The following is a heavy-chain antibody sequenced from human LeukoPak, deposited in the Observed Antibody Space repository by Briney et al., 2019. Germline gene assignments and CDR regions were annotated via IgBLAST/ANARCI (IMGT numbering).Heavy chain of an antibody. J-gene: IGHJ6*02. D-gene: IGHD6-19*01. CDR3: ARNLKAVARYDYYGMDV. V-gene: IGHV3-33*01. Sequence: GGSLRLSCAASGFTFSSYGMHWVRQAPGKGLEWVAVMWYDGSNKYYADSVKGRFTISRDNSKNTLYLQMNSLRAEDTAVYYCARNLKAVARYDYYGMDVWGQGTTVTVSS. CDR1: GFTFSSYG. CDR2: MWYDGSNK.